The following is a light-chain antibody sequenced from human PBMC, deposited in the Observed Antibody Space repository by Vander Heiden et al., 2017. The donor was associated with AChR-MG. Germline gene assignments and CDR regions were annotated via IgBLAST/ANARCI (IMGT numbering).Light chain of an antibody. Sequence: EIVLTQSPATLSLSPGDRATLSCRASQSVSSYLAWYQQKPGQAPGLLIYDASNRATGIPARFSGSGSGTDFTLTISSLEPEDFAVYYCQQRSNWPPYTFGQGTKLEIK. CDR1: QSVSSY. J-gene: IGKJ2*01. V-gene: IGKV3-11*01. CDR2: DAS. CDR3: QQRSNWPPYT.